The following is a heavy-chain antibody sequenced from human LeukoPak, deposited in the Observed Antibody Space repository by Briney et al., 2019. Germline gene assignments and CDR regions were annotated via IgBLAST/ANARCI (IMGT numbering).Heavy chain of an antibody. CDR1: GGSISSSNW. CDR2: SCHSWST. CDR3: ARDNSVRDEAWWFTP. Sequence: PAETLSLTCAVSGGSISSSNWWSWVRQSPGKGLEWIGESCHSWSTNYNASLKSRVTISVDKAKNQCSLKLSSLTAADTAVYYCARDNSVRDEAWWFTPWGQGTLVTVSS. J-gene: IGHJ5*02. D-gene: IGHD5-24*01. V-gene: IGHV4-4*02.